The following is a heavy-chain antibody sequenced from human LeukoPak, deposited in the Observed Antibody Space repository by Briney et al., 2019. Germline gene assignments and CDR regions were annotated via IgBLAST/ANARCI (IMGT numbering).Heavy chain of an antibody. J-gene: IGHJ6*03. CDR3: ARVLAVAGTRNLENYYYYMDD. Sequence: GASVKVSCKASGGTFSSYAISWVRQAPGQGLEWMGGIIPIFGTANYAQKFQGRVTITADESTSTAYMELSSLRSEDTAVYYCARVLAVAGTRNLENYYYYMDDWGKGTTVTVSS. V-gene: IGHV1-69*13. CDR2: IIPIFGTA. CDR1: GGTFSSYA. D-gene: IGHD6-19*01.